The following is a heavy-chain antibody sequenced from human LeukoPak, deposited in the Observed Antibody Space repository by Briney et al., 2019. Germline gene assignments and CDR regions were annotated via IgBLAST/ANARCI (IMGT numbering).Heavy chain of an antibody. Sequence: GGSLRLSCAASGFTFSSYAMSWVRQPPGKGLEWVSAISGSGCSTYYADSVTGRYTIPRDNSKHTLYLQMTSLGADRTVLPYCAKVPAADNNSDYYYIEVWGKGTTFSVSS. D-gene: IGHD1-1*01. CDR1: GFTFSSYA. J-gene: IGHJ6*03. CDR3: AKVPAADNNSDYYYIEV. V-gene: IGHV3-23*01. CDR2: ISGSGCST.